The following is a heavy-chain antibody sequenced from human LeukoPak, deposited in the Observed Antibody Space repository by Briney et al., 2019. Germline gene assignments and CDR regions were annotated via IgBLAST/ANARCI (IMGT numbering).Heavy chain of an antibody. CDR3: AREATARLFDY. V-gene: IGHV3-53*01. Sequence: PGGSLRLSCAASGFTFSSNYMSWLRPAPGKGLEWVSVLYSGGITYYADSVKGRFSISRDNSKNTLYLQMNSLRAEDTAVYYCAREATARLFDYWGQGTLVTVSS. J-gene: IGHJ4*02. D-gene: IGHD5-12*01. CDR1: GFTFSSNY. CDR2: LYSGGIT.